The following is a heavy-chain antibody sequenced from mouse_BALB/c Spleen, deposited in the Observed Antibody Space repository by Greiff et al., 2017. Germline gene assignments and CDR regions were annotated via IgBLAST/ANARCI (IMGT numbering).Heavy chain of an antibody. CDR3: ARLVTTVVALYYFDY. Sequence: QVQLQQSGAELVKPGASVKLSCKASGYTFTSYWMHWVKQRPGQGLEWIGEINPSNGRTNYNEKFKSKATLTVDKSSSTAYMQLSSLTSEDSAVYYCARLVTTVVALYYFDYWGQGTTRTVAS. J-gene: IGHJ2*01. CDR1: GYTFTSYW. CDR2: INPSNGRT. D-gene: IGHD1-1*01. V-gene: IGHV1S81*02.